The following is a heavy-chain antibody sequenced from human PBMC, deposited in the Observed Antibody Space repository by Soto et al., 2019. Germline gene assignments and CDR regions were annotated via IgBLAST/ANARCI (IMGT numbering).Heavy chain of an antibody. J-gene: IGHJ2*01. V-gene: IGHV1-69*01. CDR1: GGTFSSYA. Sequence: QVQLVQSGAEVKKPGSSVKVSCKASGGTFSSYAISWVRQAPGQGLEWMGGILPIFGTANYAQKFQGRVTITADESTSTAYMELSSLRSEDTAVYYCARHSRYCSSTSCFMGYFDLWGRGTLVTVSS. CDR2: ILPIFGTA. CDR3: ARHSRYCSSTSCFMGYFDL. D-gene: IGHD2-2*01.